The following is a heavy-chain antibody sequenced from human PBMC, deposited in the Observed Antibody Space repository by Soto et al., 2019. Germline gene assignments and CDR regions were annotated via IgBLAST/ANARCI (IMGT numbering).Heavy chain of an antibody. CDR3: AKFARPVVPADEFGY. D-gene: IGHD2-2*01. CDR2: ISGSGGST. CDR1: GLTFSSYA. J-gene: IGHJ4*02. Sequence: PGGSLRLSCAASGLTFSSYAMSWVRQAPGKGLEWVSAISGSGGSTYYADSVKGRFTISRDNSKNTLYLQMNSLRAEDTAVYYSAKFARPVVPADEFGYWGQGTLVTVSS. V-gene: IGHV3-23*01.